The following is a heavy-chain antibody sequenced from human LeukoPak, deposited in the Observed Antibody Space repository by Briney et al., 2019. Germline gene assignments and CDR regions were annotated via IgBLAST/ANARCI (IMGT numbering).Heavy chain of an antibody. D-gene: IGHD6-13*01. CDR2: INHSGST. CDR3: ARGGQLATFDY. V-gene: IGHV4-39*07. CDR1: GGSISSGGYY. J-gene: IGHJ4*02. Sequence: PPETLSLTCTVSGGSISSGGYYWSWIRQPPGKGLEWIGEINHSGSTNYNPSLKSRVTISVDTSKNQFSLKLSSVTAADTAVYYCARGGQLATFDYWGQGTLVTVSS.